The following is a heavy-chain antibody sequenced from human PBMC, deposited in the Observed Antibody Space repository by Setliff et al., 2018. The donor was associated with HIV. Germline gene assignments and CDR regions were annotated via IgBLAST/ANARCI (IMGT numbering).Heavy chain of an antibody. J-gene: IGHJ2*01. V-gene: IGHV7-4-1*02. D-gene: IGHD2-2*01. CDR1: GYTFTNYI. CDR3: ARVGRSSTTCPWAWYFDL. CDR2: INTNTGNP. Sequence: GASVKVSCKASGYTFTNYIMSWVRQAPGQGLEWRGWINTNTGNPTYAQGFTGRCVFSLDTSVSTAYLQSSILKAEDTAVYYCARVGRSSTTCPWAWYFDLWGRGTLVPVSS.